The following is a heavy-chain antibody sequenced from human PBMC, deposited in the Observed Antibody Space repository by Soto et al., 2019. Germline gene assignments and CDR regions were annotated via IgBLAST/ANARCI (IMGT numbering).Heavy chain of an antibody. CDR1: GFTFDDYA. CDR2: ISWNSGSI. CDR3: AKALLNG. V-gene: IGHV3-9*01. J-gene: IGHJ4*02. D-gene: IGHD2-8*01. Sequence: EVQLVESGGGLVQPGRSLRLSCAASGFTFDDYAMHWGRQAPGKGLEWVSGISWNSGSIGYADSVKGRFTISRDNAKNSLYLQMNRLRAEDTALYYCAKALLNGWGQGTLVTVSS.